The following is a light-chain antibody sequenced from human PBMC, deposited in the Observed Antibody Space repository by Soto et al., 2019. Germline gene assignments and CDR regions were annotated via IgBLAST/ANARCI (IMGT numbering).Light chain of an antibody. CDR1: SSTFGTYDR. V-gene: IGLV2-23*01. Sequence: QSALTQPASVSGSPGQSISISCTGTSSTFGTYDRVSWYQHHPGKAPKLIIYEGSERPSGVSNRFSGSKSGNTASLTISGLQAEDEADYYCCSYAGSSPGVFGGGTKLTVL. CDR2: EGS. J-gene: IGLJ3*02. CDR3: CSYAGSSPGV.